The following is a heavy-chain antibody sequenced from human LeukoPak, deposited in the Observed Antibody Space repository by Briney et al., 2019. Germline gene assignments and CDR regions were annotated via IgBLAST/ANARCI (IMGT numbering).Heavy chain of an antibody. D-gene: IGHD3-22*01. V-gene: IGHV4-61*02. CDR3: ARVADYYDSSGYYDY. CDR1: GGSISSGSYY. CDR2: IYTSGST. Sequence: SETLSLTCTVSGGSISSGSYYWSWIRQPAGKGLEWIGRIYTSGSTNYNPSLKSRVTISVDTSRNQFSLKLSSVTAADTAVYYCARVADYYDSSGYYDYWGQGTLVTVSS. J-gene: IGHJ4*02.